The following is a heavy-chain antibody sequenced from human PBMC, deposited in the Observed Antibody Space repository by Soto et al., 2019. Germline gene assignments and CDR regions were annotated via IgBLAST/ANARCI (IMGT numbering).Heavy chain of an antibody. J-gene: IGHJ4*02. D-gene: IGHD2-15*01. V-gene: IGHV4-59*08. Sequence: QVQLQESGPGLVKPSETLSLICTVSGGSLGTYYWTWIRQPPGKGLEWLGNISNTGVTNYNSSLKSRLSMSIDASKNQFSLHLSSVTAADTAIYFCARHGGDVVVVRDWGQGTQVTVSS. CDR2: ISNTGVT. CDR3: ARHGGDVVVVRD. CDR1: GGSLGTYY.